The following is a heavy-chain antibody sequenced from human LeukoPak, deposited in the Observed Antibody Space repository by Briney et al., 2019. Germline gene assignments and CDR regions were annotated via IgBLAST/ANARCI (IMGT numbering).Heavy chain of an antibody. D-gene: IGHD6-19*01. Sequence: GGSLRLSCAASGFTFSSYGMHWVRQAPGKGLEWVAFIRYDGSNKYYADSVKGRFTISRDNSKNTLYLQINSLRAEDTAVYYCAKDATPRIAVADPPGYWGQGTLVTVSS. V-gene: IGHV3-30*02. CDR1: GFTFSSYG. CDR2: IRYDGSNK. J-gene: IGHJ4*02. CDR3: AKDATPRIAVADPPGY.